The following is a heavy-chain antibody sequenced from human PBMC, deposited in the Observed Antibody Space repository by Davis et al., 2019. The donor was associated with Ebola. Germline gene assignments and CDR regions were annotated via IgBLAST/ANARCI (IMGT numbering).Heavy chain of an antibody. CDR3: ARVEYYYGSGSYYKANWFDP. Sequence: MPSETLSLTCTVSGGSITSSYWSWIRQPPGKGLEWIGYIYYSGSTNYNPSLKSRVTISVDTSKNQFSLKLSSVTAADTAVYYCARVEYYYGSGSYYKANWFDPWGQGTLVTVSS. J-gene: IGHJ5*02. D-gene: IGHD3-10*01. CDR1: GGSITSSY. V-gene: IGHV4-59*12. CDR2: IYYSGST.